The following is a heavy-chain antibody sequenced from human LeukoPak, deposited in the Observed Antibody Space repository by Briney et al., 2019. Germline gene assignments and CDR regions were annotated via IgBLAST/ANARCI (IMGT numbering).Heavy chain of an antibody. V-gene: IGHV3-48*03. CDR2: ISSSGSTI. CDR3: AELGITMIGGV. CDR1: GFTFSSYE. D-gene: IGHD3-10*02. Sequence: GESLRLSCAASGFTFSSYEMNWVRQAPGKGLEWVSYISSSGSTIYYADSVKGRFTISRNNAKKSLYLQMDSLRPEGTAVYYCAELGITMIGGVWGKGTTVTISS. J-gene: IGHJ6*04.